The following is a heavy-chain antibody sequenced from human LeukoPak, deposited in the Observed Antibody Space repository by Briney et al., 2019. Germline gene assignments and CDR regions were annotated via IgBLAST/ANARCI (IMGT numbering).Heavy chain of an antibody. CDR2: INPNSGGT. J-gene: IGHJ5*02. CDR1: GYTFTGYY. D-gene: IGHD2-21*01. Sequence: ASVKVSCKASGYTFTGYYMHWVRQAPGQGLEWMGWINPNSGGTNYAQKFQGRVTMTRDTSISTAYMELSRLRSDDTAVYYCARVPKTYNWFDPRGQGTLVTVSS. CDR3: ARVPKTYNWFDP. V-gene: IGHV1-2*02.